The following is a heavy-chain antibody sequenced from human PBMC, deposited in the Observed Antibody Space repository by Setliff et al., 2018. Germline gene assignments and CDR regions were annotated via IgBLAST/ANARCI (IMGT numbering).Heavy chain of an antibody. D-gene: IGHD3-10*01. CDR3: ARRFSSGNYNNLGY. V-gene: IGHV1-8*01. J-gene: IGHJ4*02. CDR1: GYTFTSYD. CDR2: MNPNSGNT. Sequence: ASVKVSCKASGYTFTSYDINWVRQAPGQGLEWMGWMNPNSGNTGFAQNFQGRVTMTRNTSISTAYMELSALRSDDTAVHYCARRFSSGNYNNLGYWGQGALVTVSS.